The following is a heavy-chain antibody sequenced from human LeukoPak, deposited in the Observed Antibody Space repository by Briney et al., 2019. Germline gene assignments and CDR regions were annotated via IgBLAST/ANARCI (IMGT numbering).Heavy chain of an antibody. CDR2: IYSTGII. CDR1: GGSITNYY. J-gene: IGHJ4*02. D-gene: IGHD6-19*01. V-gene: IGHV4-4*07. CDR3: ARRGSGWYYPDY. Sequence: SETLSLTCTVSGGSITNYYWSWIRQSAGKGLEWIGRIYSTGIITYNPSLKSRVTMSVDTSKNQFSLKLSSVTAADTAVYYCARRGSGWYYPDYWGQGTLVTVSS.